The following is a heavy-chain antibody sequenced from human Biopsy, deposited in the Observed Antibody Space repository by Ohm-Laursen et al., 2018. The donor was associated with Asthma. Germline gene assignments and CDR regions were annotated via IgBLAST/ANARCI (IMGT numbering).Heavy chain of an antibody. CDR1: GFTFSSYG. V-gene: IGHV3-30*03. CDR3: ARESSVAGSSDFDY. D-gene: IGHD6-19*01. J-gene: IGHJ4*02. CDR2: ISYDGSNK. Sequence: SLRLSCTASGFTFSSYGMHWVRQAPGKGLEWVAVISYDGSNKYYADSVKGRFTISRDNSKNTPYLQMNSLRAEDTAVYYCARESSVAGSSDFDYWGQGTLVTVSS.